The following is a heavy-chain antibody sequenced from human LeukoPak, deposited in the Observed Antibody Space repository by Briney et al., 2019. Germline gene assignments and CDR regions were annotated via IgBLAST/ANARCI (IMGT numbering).Heavy chain of an antibody. CDR2: IYSGGST. V-gene: IGHV3-66*01. CDR3: ARVRWGEPFDY. CDR1: GFTVSSNY. D-gene: IGHD3-16*01. J-gene: IGHJ4*02. Sequence: PGGSLRLSCAASGFTVSSNYMSWVRQGPGKGLEWVSIIYSGGSTYYADSVRGRFTISRDNSENTLYLQMYSLRAEDTAVYYCARVRWGEPFDYWGQGTLVTVSS.